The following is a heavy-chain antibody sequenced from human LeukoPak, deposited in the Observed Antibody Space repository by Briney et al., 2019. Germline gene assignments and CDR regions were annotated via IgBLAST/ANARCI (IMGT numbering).Heavy chain of an antibody. Sequence: SETLSLTCTVSGGSISGYYWGWIRQPPGKGLEWIGSIYYSGSTYYNPSLKSRVTISVDTSKNQFSLKLSSVTAADTAVYYCARRGNCSGGSCPTSPLNWFDPWGQGTLVTVSS. CDR1: GGSISGYY. CDR2: IYYSGST. D-gene: IGHD2-15*01. J-gene: IGHJ5*02. V-gene: IGHV4-39*01. CDR3: ARRGNCSGGSCPTSPLNWFDP.